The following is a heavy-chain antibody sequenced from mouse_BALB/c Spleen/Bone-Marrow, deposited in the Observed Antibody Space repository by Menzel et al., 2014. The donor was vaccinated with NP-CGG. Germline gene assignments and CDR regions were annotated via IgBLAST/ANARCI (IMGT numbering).Heavy chain of an antibody. CDR2: VGGGDSYT. V-gene: IGHV5-6*01. Sequence: EVQRVESGGDLVEPGGSLKLSCAASGFTFCSYGMSWVRPTPDKRLEWVATVGGGDSYTYYPDFVKGRFHISRDIAKNTLYLHMSSLKSEDTARYYCAFITAIAFWGQGTLVTGSA. J-gene: IGHJ3*01. CDR1: GFTFCSYG. D-gene: IGHD1-1*01. CDR3: AFITAIAF.